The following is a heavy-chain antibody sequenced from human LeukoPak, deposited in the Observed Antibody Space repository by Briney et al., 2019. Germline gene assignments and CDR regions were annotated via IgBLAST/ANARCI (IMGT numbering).Heavy chain of an antibody. CDR3: ARASYYFDY. CDR1: GGSFSGYY. D-gene: IGHD3-16*02. Sequence: SETLSLTCAVYGGSFSGYYWSWIRQPPGKGLEWIGEINHSGSTNYNPSLKSRVTISVDTSKNQFSLKLSSVTAADTAVYYCARASYYFDYWGQGTLVTVSS. J-gene: IGHJ4*02. CDR2: INHSGST. V-gene: IGHV4-34*01.